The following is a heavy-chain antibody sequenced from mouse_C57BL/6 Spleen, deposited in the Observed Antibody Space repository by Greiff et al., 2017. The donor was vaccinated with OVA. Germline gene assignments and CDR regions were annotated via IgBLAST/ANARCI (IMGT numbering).Heavy chain of an antibody. V-gene: IGHV8-12*01. CDR2: IYWDDDK. CDR1: GFSLSTSGMG. J-gene: IGHJ1*03. Sequence: QVTLKESGPGILQSSQTLSLTCSFSGFSLSTSGMGVSWIRQPSGQGLEWLAHIYWDDDKRSNPSLKSRLTISKDTSRNQVFLKITSVDTADTATYYCAITTVVAHWYFDVWGTGTTVTVSS. D-gene: IGHD1-1*01. CDR3: AITTVVAHWYFDV.